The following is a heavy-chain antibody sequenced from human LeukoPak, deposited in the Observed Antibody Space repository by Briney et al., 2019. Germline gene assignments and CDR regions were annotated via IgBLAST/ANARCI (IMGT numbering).Heavy chain of an antibody. V-gene: IGHV4-34*01. CDR3: ARVPSYYDFWSGYYERSYYFDY. CDR2: INHSGST. J-gene: IGHJ4*02. D-gene: IGHD3-3*01. Sequence: SETLSLTCTVSGDSMSDYFWTWIRQPPGKGLEWIGEINHSGSTNYNPSLKSRVTISVDTSKNQFSLKLSSVTAADTAVYYCARVPSYYDFWSGYYERSYYFDYWGQGTLVTVSS. CDR1: GDSMSDYF.